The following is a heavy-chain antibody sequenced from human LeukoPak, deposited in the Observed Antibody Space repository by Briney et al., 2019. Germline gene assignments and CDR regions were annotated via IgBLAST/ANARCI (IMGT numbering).Heavy chain of an antibody. D-gene: IGHD6-19*01. Sequence: SVRVSCKASGGTFSSYAISWVRQAPGQGLEWMGGIIPIFGTANCAQKFQGRVTITADESTSTAYMELSSLRSEDTAVYYCASSPFWIAVAGVYWYFDLWGRGTLVTVSS. CDR3: ASSPFWIAVAGVYWYFDL. CDR1: GGTFSSYA. J-gene: IGHJ2*01. V-gene: IGHV1-69*13. CDR2: IIPIFGTA.